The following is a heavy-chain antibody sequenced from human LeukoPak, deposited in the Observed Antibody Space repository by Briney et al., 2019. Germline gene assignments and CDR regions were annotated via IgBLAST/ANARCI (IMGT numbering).Heavy chain of an antibody. CDR3: ARLSGDGFNSFDY. J-gene: IGHJ4*02. CDR1: GYSFTNYW. V-gene: IGHV5-51*01. D-gene: IGHD5-24*01. Sequence: GESLKISCQASGYSFTNYWIAWVRHMPGKGLELMGLIYLGDSDTRYSPSFQGQVTISADKSIATAYLQWISLKASDTAMFYCARLSGDGFNSFDYWGQGTLLTVSS. CDR2: IYLGDSDT.